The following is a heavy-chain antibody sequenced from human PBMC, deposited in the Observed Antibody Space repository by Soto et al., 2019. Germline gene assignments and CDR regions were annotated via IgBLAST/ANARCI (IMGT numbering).Heavy chain of an antibody. J-gene: IGHJ4*02. Sequence: TSETLSLTCNVSGVSVSSITYYWAWIRQPPGKGLEYIGSISHSGNTYFNPSLESRVSIFVDTSKSQVSLRVRSVTAADTAIYYCASLKVFFDYWGPGTMVTVSS. V-gene: IGHV4-39*01. CDR1: GVSVSSITYY. CDR2: ISHSGNT. D-gene: IGHD1-20*01. CDR3: ASLKVFFDY.